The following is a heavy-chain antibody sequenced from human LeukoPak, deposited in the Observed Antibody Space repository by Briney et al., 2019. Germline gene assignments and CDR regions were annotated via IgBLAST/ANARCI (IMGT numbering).Heavy chain of an antibody. CDR3: AKDRQQLANFDC. D-gene: IGHD6-13*01. V-gene: IGHV3-23*01. CDR2: ISAGGGAT. Sequence: PGGSLRLSCEASGFTFASYAMSWVRQAPGKGLEWGSGISAGGGATYSADSVKGRFSISRNNSKNTLYLHMSSLRAEDTAVYYCAKDRQQLANFDCWGQGALVTVSS. CDR1: GFTFASYA. J-gene: IGHJ4*02.